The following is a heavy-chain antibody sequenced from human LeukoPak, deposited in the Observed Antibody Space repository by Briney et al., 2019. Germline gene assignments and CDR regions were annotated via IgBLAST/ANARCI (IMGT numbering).Heavy chain of an antibody. J-gene: IGHJ4*02. V-gene: IGHV5-51*01. CDR1: GYSFTSYW. D-gene: IGHD1-26*01. Sequence: PGESLKISCRGSGYSFTSYWIGWVRQMPGKGLEWMGIIYPGDSDTRYSPSFQGQVTISADKSISTAYLQWSSLKASDTAMYYCARADSGSYLAYYFDYWGQGTLVTVSS. CDR3: ARADSGSYLAYYFDY. CDR2: IYPGDSDT.